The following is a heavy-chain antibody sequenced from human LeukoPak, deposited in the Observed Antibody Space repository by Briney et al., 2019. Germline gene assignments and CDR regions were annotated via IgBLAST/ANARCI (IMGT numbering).Heavy chain of an antibody. D-gene: IGHD6-13*01. J-gene: IGHJ4*02. Sequence: GGSLRLSCAASGFTFRSYSMKWVRQAPGKGLEWVSSISSSSSYIYYSDSVKGRFTISRDNAKNLLYLQMNSLRAEDTAVQYCARYSDTGYSSSWYSTPFDYWGQGTLVNVSS. CDR2: ISSSSSYI. V-gene: IGHV3-21*06. CDR3: ARYSDTGYSSSWYSTPFDY. CDR1: GFTFRSYS.